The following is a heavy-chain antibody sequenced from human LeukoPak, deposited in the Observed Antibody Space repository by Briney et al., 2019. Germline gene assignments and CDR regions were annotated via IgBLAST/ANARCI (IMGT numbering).Heavy chain of an antibody. CDR2: ISSSSSTI. D-gene: IGHD2-21*02. J-gene: IGHJ4*02. CDR1: GFTFSSYS. Sequence: GGSLRLSCAASGFTFSSYSMNWVRQAPGKGLEWVSYISSSSSTIYYADSVKGRFTISRDNAKNSLYLQMNSLRAEDTAVYYCARGLVVVVTALDYWGQGTLVTVSS. CDR3: ARGLVVVVTALDY. V-gene: IGHV3-48*04.